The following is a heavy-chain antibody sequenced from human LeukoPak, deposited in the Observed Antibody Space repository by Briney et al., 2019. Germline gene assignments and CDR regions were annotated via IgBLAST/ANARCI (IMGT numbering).Heavy chain of an antibody. D-gene: IGHD1-26*01. CDR1: GFTFSTYW. Sequence: GGSLRLSCAASGFTFSTYWMSWVRQAPGKGLEWVANIKQDGSEKYYVDSVKGRFTISRDNAKNSLYLQMNTLRAEDTAVYYCAREGWELLPFDYWGQGTLVTVSS. CDR3: AREGWELLPFDY. J-gene: IGHJ4*02. V-gene: IGHV3-7*01. CDR2: IKQDGSEK.